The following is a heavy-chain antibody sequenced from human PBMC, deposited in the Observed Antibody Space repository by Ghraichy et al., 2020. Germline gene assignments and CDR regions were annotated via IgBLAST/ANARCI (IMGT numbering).Heavy chain of an antibody. D-gene: IGHD3-22*01. CDR1: GLTFSSDW. CDR2: INPDGSET. CDR3: ARYYDGSGHFDAFDI. Sequence: GGSLRLSCAASGLTFSSDWMTWVRQAPGKGLEWVANINPDGSETYYVDSVKGRFTISRDNTKNSLHLQMNSLRAEDTAVYYCARYYDGSGHFDAFDIWGQGTMVTVSS. V-gene: IGHV3-7*01. J-gene: IGHJ3*02.